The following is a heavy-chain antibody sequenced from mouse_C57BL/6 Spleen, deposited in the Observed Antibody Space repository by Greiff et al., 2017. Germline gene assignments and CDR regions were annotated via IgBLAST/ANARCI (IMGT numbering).Heavy chain of an antibody. CDR2: IRSKGSNYAT. CDR1: GFTFNTYA. CDR3: VREGITTVVPLDY. D-gene: IGHD1-1*01. J-gene: IGHJ2*01. Sequence: EVQRVESGGGLVQPKGSLKLSCAASGFTFNTYAMHWVRQAPGKGLEWVARIRSKGSNYATYYADSVKDRFTISRDDSQSMLYLQMNNLKTEDTAMYYCVREGITTVVPLDYWGQGTTLTVSS. V-gene: IGHV10-3*01.